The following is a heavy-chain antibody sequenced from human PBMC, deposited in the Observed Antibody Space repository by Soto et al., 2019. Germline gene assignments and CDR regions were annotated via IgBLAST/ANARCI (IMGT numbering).Heavy chain of an antibody. V-gene: IGHV4-59*01. J-gene: IGHJ6*02. CDR3: AKYYYDTTSHYSYYYYGLDV. CDR1: GGSISSYY. D-gene: IGHD3-22*01. CDR2: IYYTGST. Sequence: SETLSLTCTVSGGSISSYYWSWIRQPPGKGLEWIGYIYYTGSTNYNPSLKSRVTISIDTSKNQFSLELSSVTAADTAVYYCAKYYYDTTSHYSYYYYGLDVWGQGTTVTVSS.